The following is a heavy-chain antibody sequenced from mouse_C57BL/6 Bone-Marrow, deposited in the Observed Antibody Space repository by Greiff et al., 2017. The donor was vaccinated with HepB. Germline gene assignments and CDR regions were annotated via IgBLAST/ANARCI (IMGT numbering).Heavy chain of an antibody. CDR1: GFTFSDYG. V-gene: IGHV5-17*01. CDR2: ISSGSSTI. Sequence: EVKLQESGGGLVKPGGSLKLSCAASGFTFSDYGMHWVRQAPEKGLEWVAYISSGSSTIYYADTVKGRFTISRDNAKNTLFLQMTSLRSEDTAMYYCAREGLLGHFDYWGQGTTLTVSS. D-gene: IGHD4-1*01. J-gene: IGHJ2*01. CDR3: AREGLLGHFDY.